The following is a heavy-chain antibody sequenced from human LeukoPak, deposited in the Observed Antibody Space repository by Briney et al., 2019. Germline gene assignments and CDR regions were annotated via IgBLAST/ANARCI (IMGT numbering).Heavy chain of an antibody. Sequence: GGSLRLSCAASGFTFSSHYMTWVRQAPGKGLEWVSLISSGSSTYYSESVKGRFTISKDNSKNTLYLQLNSLRADDTAVYDCARRRSKAYENWGQGTLVTVSS. CDR3: ARRRSKAYEN. J-gene: IGHJ4*02. CDR2: ISSGSST. D-gene: IGHD3-22*01. CDR1: GFTFSSHY. V-gene: IGHV3-53*01.